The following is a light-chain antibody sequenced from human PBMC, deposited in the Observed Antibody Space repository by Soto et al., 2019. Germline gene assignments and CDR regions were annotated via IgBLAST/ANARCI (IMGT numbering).Light chain of an antibody. V-gene: IGLV2-14*01. J-gene: IGLJ1*01. Sequence: SPAQPAPLAGSPGQSIPLSRPGNTRDVGGYNYVSWYQQHPGKAPKLMIYDVSNRPSGVSNRFSGSKSGNTASLTISGLQAEDEADYYCSSYTSSSTPYVFGTGTKVTVL. CDR1: TRDVGGYNY. CDR3: SSYTSSSTPYV. CDR2: DVS.